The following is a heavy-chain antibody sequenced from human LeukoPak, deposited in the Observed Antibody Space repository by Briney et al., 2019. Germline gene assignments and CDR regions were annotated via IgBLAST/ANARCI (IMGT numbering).Heavy chain of an antibody. CDR3: ARDLYPIVVVTAIPGGIDY. D-gene: IGHD2-21*02. Sequence: PGGSLRLSCAASGFTFSDYYMSWIRQAPGKGLEWVSYISSSGSTIYYADSVKGRFTISRDNAKNSLYLQMNSLRAEDTPVYYCARDLYPIVVVTAIPGGIDYWGQGTLVTVSS. V-gene: IGHV3-11*01. J-gene: IGHJ4*02. CDR2: ISSSGSTI. CDR1: GFTFSDYY.